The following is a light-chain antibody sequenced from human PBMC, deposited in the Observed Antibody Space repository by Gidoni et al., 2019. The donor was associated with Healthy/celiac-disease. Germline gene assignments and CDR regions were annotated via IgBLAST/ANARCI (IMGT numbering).Light chain of an antibody. CDR3: QAWDSSTVV. V-gene: IGLV3-1*01. CDR1: KVGDKY. J-gene: IGLJ2*01. Sequence: SYELTQPPSVSVSPGQTASITCSGDKVGDKYACWYQQKPGQSPVLVIYQDSKRPSGLPERFSGSNSGNTATLTISGTQAMEEADYYCQAWDSSTVVFGGGTKLTVL. CDR2: QDS.